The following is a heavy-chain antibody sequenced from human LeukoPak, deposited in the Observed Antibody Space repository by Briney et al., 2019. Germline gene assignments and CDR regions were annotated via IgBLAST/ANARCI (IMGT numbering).Heavy chain of an antibody. Sequence: AASVKVPCKASGYTFTGYYMHWVRQAPGQGLEWMGWINPNSGGTNYAQKFQGRVTMTRDTSISAAYMELSRLRSDDTVVYYCARDRADILTGDWGQGTLVTVSS. CDR3: ARDRADILTGD. CDR1: GYTFTGYY. J-gene: IGHJ4*02. V-gene: IGHV1-2*02. D-gene: IGHD3-9*01. CDR2: INPNSGGT.